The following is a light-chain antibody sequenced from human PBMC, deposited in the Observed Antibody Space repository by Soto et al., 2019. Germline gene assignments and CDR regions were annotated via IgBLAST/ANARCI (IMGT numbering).Light chain of an antibody. J-gene: IGKJ2*03. CDR2: DAS. V-gene: IGKV1-5*01. CDR3: LQYNYWRPYS. Sequence: DIQMTQSPSSLSASVGDRVTITCRASQSISSWLAWYQQKPGKAPKLLIYDASSLESGVPSRFSGSGSGTDFTLTISSLQSEDFAVYICLQYNYWRPYSFGQGTKVDIK. CDR1: QSISSW.